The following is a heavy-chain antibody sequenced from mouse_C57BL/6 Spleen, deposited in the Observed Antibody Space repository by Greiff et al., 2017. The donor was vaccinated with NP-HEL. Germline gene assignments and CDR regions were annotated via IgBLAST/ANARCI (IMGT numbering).Heavy chain of an antibody. Sequence: QVQLKQSGAELVKPGASVKLSCKASGYTFTSYWMQWVKQRPGQGLEWIGEIDPSDSYTNYNQKFKGKATLTVDTSSSTAYMQLSSLTSEDSAVYYCARPNFDYWGQGTTRTVSS. J-gene: IGHJ2*01. CDR1: GYTFTSYW. CDR2: IDPSDSYT. CDR3: ARPNFDY. V-gene: IGHV1-50*01.